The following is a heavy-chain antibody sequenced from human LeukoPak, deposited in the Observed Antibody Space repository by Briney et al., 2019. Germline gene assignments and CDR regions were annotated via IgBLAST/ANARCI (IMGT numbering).Heavy chain of an antibody. D-gene: IGHD3-10*01. V-gene: IGHV3-15*01. CDR1: GFIFSNAW. CDR2: IKSNTNGGTI. J-gene: IGHJ4*02. Sequence: GGSLRLSCAGSGFIFSNAWMSWVRQAPGKGLEWVARIKSNTNGGTIDYAAPVKGRFSISRDDSKNTVYLQMSSLKTEDTAVYYCKTDHSGSGSVLWGQGTLVTVSS. CDR3: KTDHSGSGSVL.